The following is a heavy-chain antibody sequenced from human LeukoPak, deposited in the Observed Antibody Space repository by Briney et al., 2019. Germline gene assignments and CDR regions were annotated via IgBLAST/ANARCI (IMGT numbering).Heavy chain of an antibody. D-gene: IGHD5-18*01. CDR1: GFTFSTYW. CDR2: IKHDGSEK. Sequence: GGSLRLSCAASGFTFSTYWMSWVRQAPGKGLEWVANIKHDGSEKYYVDSVKGRFTISRDNAKNSLYLQMNSLRAEDTAVYYCARAGSYGFSGDDAFDIWGQGTMVTVSS. J-gene: IGHJ3*02. CDR3: ARAGSYGFSGDDAFDI. V-gene: IGHV3-7*01.